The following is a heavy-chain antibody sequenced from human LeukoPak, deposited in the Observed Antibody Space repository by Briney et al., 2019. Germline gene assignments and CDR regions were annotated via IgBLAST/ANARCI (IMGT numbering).Heavy chain of an antibody. Sequence: SETLSLTCTVSSGSIRSDYWSWIRQPAGKGLEWIGRIYVSGSTNYNPSLKSRVTMSIDTSKKQSSLNLTSVTAADTAVYYCATGGYWGQGTLVTVSS. V-gene: IGHV4-4*07. CDR2: IYVSGST. CDR1: SGSIRSDY. D-gene: IGHD3-16*01. J-gene: IGHJ4*02. CDR3: ATGGY.